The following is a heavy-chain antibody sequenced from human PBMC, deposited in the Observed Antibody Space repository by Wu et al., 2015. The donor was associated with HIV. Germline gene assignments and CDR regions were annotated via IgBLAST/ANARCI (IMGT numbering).Heavy chain of an antibody. V-gene: IGHV1-2*02. CDR2: LNSDSGGT. J-gene: IGHJ6*02. CDR3: ARMSDWPHYYGMDV. CDR1: GYEFTAYY. D-gene: IGHD2-21*02. Sequence: QVQLVQSGTEVKKPGASVKVSCKTSGYEFTAYYVHWVRQVPGQGLEWLGWLNSDSGGTNYELKFHGRVTMTRNTSITTSYMELTRLTSDDTAVYYCARMSDWPHYYGMDVWGQGTTVIVSS.